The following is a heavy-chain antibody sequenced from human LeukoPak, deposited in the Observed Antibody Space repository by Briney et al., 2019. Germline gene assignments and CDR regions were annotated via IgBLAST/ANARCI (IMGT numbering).Heavy chain of an antibody. Sequence: PSETLSLTCTVSGGSVSSGSYYWSWIRQPPGKGLEWIGYIYYSGSTNYNPSLKSRVTISVDTSKNQFSLKLSSVTAADTAVYYCARMIFGVVPNIDYRGQGTLVTVSS. J-gene: IGHJ4*02. CDR1: GGSVSSGSYY. CDR2: IYYSGST. V-gene: IGHV4-61*01. D-gene: IGHD3-3*01. CDR3: ARMIFGVVPNIDY.